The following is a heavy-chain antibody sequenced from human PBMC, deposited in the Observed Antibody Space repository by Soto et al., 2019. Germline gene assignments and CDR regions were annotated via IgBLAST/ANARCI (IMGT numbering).Heavy chain of an antibody. CDR1: GFTFNVYA. D-gene: IGHD4-17*01. CDR2: ISNTGDTT. V-gene: IGHV3-23*01. Sequence: GGSLRLSCAASGFTFNVYAMTWVRQAPGKGLEWVSIISNTGDTTFYANAVQGRFTVSRDNSKNTLFLQMNSLGADDTALYYCARDPTAVPRGFFDFWGQGTPDTVSS. CDR3: ARDPTAVPRGFFDF. J-gene: IGHJ4*02.